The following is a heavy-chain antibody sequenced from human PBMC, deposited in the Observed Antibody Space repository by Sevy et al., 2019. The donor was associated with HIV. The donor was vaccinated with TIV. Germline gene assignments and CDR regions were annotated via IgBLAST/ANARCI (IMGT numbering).Heavy chain of an antibody. J-gene: IGHJ4*02. CDR2: IRPHNGDT. D-gene: IGHD2-15*01. V-gene: IGHV1-18*04. CDR3: ARAFCSGGRCYSLAY. CDR1: GYTFTTYR. Sequence: ASVKVSCKASGYTFTTYRITWVRQAPGQGLEWMGWIRPHNGDTNYAQKDRGRVTRTTHTSTSTAYMELRSLRSDDTAVYYCARAFCSGGRCYSLAYWGQGTLVTVSS.